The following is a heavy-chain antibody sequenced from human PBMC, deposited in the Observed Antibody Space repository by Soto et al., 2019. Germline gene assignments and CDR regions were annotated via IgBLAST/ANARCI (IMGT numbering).Heavy chain of an antibody. CDR1: GYTFTSYG. Sequence: EASVKVSCKASGYTFTSYGISWVRQAPGQGLEWMGWISAYNGNTNYAQKLQGRVTMTTDTSTSTAYMELRSLRSDDTAVYYCARDTGWATVTQPVEYWGQGTLVTVSS. D-gene: IGHD4-17*01. CDR2: ISAYNGNT. CDR3: ARDTGWATVTQPVEY. V-gene: IGHV1-18*01. J-gene: IGHJ4*02.